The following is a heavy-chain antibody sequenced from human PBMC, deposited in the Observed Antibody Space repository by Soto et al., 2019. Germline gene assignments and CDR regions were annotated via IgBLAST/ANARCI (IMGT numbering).Heavy chain of an antibody. J-gene: IGHJ4*02. CDR1: GGSISSYY. D-gene: IGHD2-2*01. Sequence: PSETLSLTCTVSGGSISSYYWSWIRQPPGKGLEWIGYMYHSGSTNYNPSLKSRVTISIDRSKNQFSLKLNSVTAADTAVYYCARVPDYWGQGILVTVSS. CDR3: ARVPDY. V-gene: IGHV4-59*12. CDR2: MYHSGST.